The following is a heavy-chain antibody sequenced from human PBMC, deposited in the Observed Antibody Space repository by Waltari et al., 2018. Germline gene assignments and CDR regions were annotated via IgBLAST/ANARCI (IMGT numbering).Heavy chain of an antibody. D-gene: IGHD4-4*01. CDR2: IGSGGAT. J-gene: IGHJ3*01. V-gene: IGHV3-13*01. Sequence: EAQLVESGGGLVQPGGSLRLSCAASGFTFSSYDMNWVRQATGKSLEWVSAIGSGGATYYSGSGKGRFTISRENAKNSLYLQMNSLTAGDTAVYYCAREKKPYSDGFDAFDLWGHGTIVTVSS. CDR3: AREKKPYSDGFDAFDL. CDR1: GFTFSSYD.